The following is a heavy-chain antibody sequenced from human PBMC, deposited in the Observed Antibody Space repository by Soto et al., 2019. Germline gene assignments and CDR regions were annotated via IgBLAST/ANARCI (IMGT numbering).Heavy chain of an antibody. CDR2: ISGSGGST. V-gene: IGHV3-23*01. CDR1: GFTFSSYA. J-gene: IGHJ4*02. CDR3: AKEAYYDILTGSQYYFDY. Sequence: GGSLRLSCAASGFTFSSYAMSWVRQAPGKGLEWVSAISGSGGSTYYADSVKGRFTISRDNSKNTLYLQMNSLRAEDTAVYYCAKEAYYDILTGSQYYFDYWGQGTLVTVSS. D-gene: IGHD3-9*01.